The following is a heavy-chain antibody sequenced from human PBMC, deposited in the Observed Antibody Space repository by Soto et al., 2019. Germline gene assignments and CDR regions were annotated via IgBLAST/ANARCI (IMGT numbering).Heavy chain of an antibody. CDR1: GFTFSSYA. Sequence: GGSLRLSCAASGFTFSSYAMHWVRQAPGKGLEWVAVISYDGSNKYYADSVKGRFTISRDNSKNTLYLQMNSLRAEDTAVYYCARPTTLYYYDSSNDYWGQGTLVTVS. V-gene: IGHV3-30-3*01. J-gene: IGHJ4*02. CDR2: ISYDGSNK. CDR3: ARPTTLYYYDSSNDY. D-gene: IGHD3-22*01.